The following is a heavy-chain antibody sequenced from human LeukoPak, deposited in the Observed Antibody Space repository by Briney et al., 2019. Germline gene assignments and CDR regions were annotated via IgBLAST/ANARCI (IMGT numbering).Heavy chain of an antibody. CDR1: GFMFSNYA. V-gene: IGHV3-48*02. Sequence: PGGSLRLSCAASGFMFSNYAMNWVRQASGKGMEWVSYISSSSSTIYSADSVKGRFTISRDNAKNSLYLQMNSLRDEDTAVYYCARALYNWNDDSVGYWGQGALVTVSS. J-gene: IGHJ4*02. D-gene: IGHD1-20*01. CDR3: ARALYNWNDDSVGY. CDR2: ISSSSSTI.